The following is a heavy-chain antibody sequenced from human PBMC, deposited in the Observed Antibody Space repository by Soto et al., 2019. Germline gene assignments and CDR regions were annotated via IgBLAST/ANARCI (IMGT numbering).Heavy chain of an antibody. CDR2: INHSGST. Sequence: LSLTCAVFGGSFSGYYWSWIRQPPGKGLEWIGEINHSGSTNYNPSLKSRVTISVDTSKNQFSLKLSSVTAADTAVYYCARVSGIYHYLMYFCGQGSSVPGSS. CDR3: ARVSGIYHYLMYF. J-gene: IGHJ6*02. V-gene: IGHV4-34*01. D-gene: IGHD3-10*01. CDR1: GGSFSGYY.